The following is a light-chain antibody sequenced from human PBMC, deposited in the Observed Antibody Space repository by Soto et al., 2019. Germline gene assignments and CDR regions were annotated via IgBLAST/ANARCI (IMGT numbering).Light chain of an antibody. CDR2: GAS. J-gene: IGKJ2*01. V-gene: IGKV3-15*01. CDR3: QPYNNWPPYT. CDR1: PSVSSS. Sequence: EIVMTQSPGTLSVSPGERATLSCRASPSVSSSLAWYQQRPGQAPRLLIYGASTRATGVPARFSGSGSGTEFTLTITSLQSEDFAVYYCQPYNNWPPYTFGQGTKLQIK.